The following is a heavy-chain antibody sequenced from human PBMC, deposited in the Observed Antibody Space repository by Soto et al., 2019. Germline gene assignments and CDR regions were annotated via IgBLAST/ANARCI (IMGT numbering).Heavy chain of an antibody. CDR2: IYYSGST. Sequence: SETLSLTCTVSGGSISSYYGGWFRQPPGKGLEWIGYIYYSGSTTYHPSLKSRVTISVDTSKNQFSLKLSSVTAADTAVYYCARQSLDIVVVVAATSFDYWGQGTLVTVSS. J-gene: IGHJ4*02. CDR3: ARQSLDIVVVVAATSFDY. V-gene: IGHV4-59*08. D-gene: IGHD2-15*01. CDR1: GGSISSYY.